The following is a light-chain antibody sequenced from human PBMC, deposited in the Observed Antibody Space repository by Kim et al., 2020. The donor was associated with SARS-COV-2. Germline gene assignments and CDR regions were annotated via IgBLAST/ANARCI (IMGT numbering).Light chain of an antibody. CDR2: GKN. CDR3: NSRDSNDNVV. V-gene: IGLV3-19*01. J-gene: IGLJ2*01. Sequence: SSELTQDPAVSVALGPSVRITCQGDSLRSYYATWYQQKPGQAPILVIYGKNNRPSGIPDRFSGSSSGNTASLTITGSPAVDEADYYCNSRDSNDNVVFGG. CDR1: SLRSYY.